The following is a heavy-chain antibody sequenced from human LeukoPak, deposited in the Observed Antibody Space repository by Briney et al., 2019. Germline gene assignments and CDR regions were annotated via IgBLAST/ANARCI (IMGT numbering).Heavy chain of an antibody. CDR2: ISAYNGNT. Sequence: ASVKVSCKASGYPFTSYGISWVRQAPGQGLEWMGWISAYNGNTIYAQKLQGRVTMTTDTSTSTAYMELRSLRSDDTAVYYCAGLTKGAPDWFDPWGQGPLVTVSS. D-gene: IGHD3-16*01. CDR3: AGLTKGAPDWFDP. V-gene: IGHV1-18*01. J-gene: IGHJ5*02. CDR1: GYPFTSYG.